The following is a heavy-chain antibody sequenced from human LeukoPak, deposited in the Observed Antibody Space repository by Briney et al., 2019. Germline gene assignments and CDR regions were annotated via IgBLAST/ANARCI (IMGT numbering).Heavy chain of an antibody. CDR1: GGTFSSYA. J-gene: IGHJ4*02. CDR2: IIPIFGTA. Sequence: GASVKVSCKASGGTFSSYAISWVRQAPGQGLEWMGGIIPIFGTANYAQKFQGRVTITADESTSTAYMELSSLRSEDTAVYYCARVAYGGNSVSGLLDYWGQGTLVTVSS. CDR3: ARVAYGGNSVSGLLDY. V-gene: IGHV1-69*01. D-gene: IGHD4-23*01.